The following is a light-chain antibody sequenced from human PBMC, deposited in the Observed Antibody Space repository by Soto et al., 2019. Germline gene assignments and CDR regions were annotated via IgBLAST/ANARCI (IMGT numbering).Light chain of an antibody. CDR3: RSYTSSRTLLYV. Sequence: QSVLTQPASVSGSPGQSITISCTGTSSDVGGYNYVSWYQQHPGKAPKLMIYEVSNRPSGVSNRFSGSTSGNTASLTISGLQAEDEAHYYCRSYTSSRTLLYVFGTGTKLTVL. CDR2: EVS. CDR1: SSDVGGYNY. V-gene: IGLV2-14*01. J-gene: IGLJ1*01.